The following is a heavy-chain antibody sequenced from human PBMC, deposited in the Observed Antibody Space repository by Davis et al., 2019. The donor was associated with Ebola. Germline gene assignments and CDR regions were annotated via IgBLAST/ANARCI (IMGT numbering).Heavy chain of an antibody. Sequence: GESLKISCAASGFTFSSYAMHWVRQAPGKGLEWVAVISYDGSNKYYADSVKGRFTISRDNSKNTLYLQMNSLRAEDTAVYYCARSADYYDSSGYYSYYFDYWGQGTLVTVSS. J-gene: IGHJ4*02. D-gene: IGHD3-22*01. CDR2: ISYDGSNK. CDR1: GFTFSSYA. CDR3: ARSADYYDSSGYYSYYFDY. V-gene: IGHV3-30-3*01.